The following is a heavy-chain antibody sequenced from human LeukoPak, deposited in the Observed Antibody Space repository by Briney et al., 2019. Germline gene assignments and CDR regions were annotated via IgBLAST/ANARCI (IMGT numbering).Heavy chain of an antibody. D-gene: IGHD4-17*01. CDR1: GFTFSNYW. CDR2: IKQDGSEK. V-gene: IGHV3-7*01. CDR3: ARDQTTLGLFEP. J-gene: IGHJ5*02. Sequence: GGSLRLSCAASGFTFSNYWMSWVRQAPGKGLEWVANIKQDGSEKYYMDSVKGRFTISRDNAKNSLYLEMNSLRAEDTAVYYCARDQTTLGLFEPWGQGTLVTVSS.